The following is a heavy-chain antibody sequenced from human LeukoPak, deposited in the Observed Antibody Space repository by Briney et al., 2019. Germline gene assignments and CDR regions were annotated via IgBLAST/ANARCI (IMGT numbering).Heavy chain of an antibody. D-gene: IGHD2-15*01. J-gene: IGHJ4*02. CDR2: INYSGRA. CDR1: SASISSSSYY. CDR3: ARRGAVLDCNGGSCSKGAFDY. V-gene: IGHV4-39*01. Sequence: SETLCPTCTVSSASISSSSYYWGWIRQPPGKGLEWIGSINYSGRAYYNPSLKSRLTISENTSKHQFSLKLSSVTATDTAVYYCARRGAVLDCNGGSCSKGAFDYWGQGTLVNVSS.